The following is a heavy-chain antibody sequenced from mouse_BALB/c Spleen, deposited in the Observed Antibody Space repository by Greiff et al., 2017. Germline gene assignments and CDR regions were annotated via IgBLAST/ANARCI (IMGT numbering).Heavy chain of an antibody. CDR3: SPMDY. CDR1: GYTFTSYW. V-gene: IGHV1-5*01. CDR2: IYPGNSDT. Sequence: VQLKQSGTVLARPGASVTMSCKASGYTFTSYWMHWVKQRPGQGLEWIGAIYPGNSDTSYNQKFTGKAKLTAVTSTSTAYMELSSLTNEDSAVYYCSPMDYWGQGTSVTVSA. J-gene: IGHJ4*01.